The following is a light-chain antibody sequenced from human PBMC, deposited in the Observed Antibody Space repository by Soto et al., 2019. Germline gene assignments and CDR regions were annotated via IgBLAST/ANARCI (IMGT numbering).Light chain of an antibody. Sequence: QSVLTQPPSVSGAPGQRVTISCTGSSSNIGTSYDVHWYQQFPGTAPRLLIYGNNNRPSGVPDRFSGSKSGTSASLAITGLQVEDEADYYCQSYDSSLSGVLFGGGTKLTVL. J-gene: IGLJ2*01. V-gene: IGLV1-40*01. CDR2: GNN. CDR1: SSNIGTSYD. CDR3: QSYDSSLSGVL.